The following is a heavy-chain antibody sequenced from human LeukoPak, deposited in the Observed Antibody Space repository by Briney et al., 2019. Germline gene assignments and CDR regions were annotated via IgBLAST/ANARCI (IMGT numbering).Heavy chain of an antibody. D-gene: IGHD2-2*01. V-gene: IGHV3-30-3*01. CDR3: ARGQLLLEGYFYYMDV. CDR2: VSDDGNKK. J-gene: IGHJ6*03. Sequence: QPGGSLRLSCAASGFTFSSYPMHWVRQAPGQGLEWVAVVSDDGNKKFDADFVKGRFTISRDNSKNTLYLQMNSLRGEDTAVYYCARGQLLLEGYFYYMDVWGEGTTVAVSS. CDR1: GFTFSSYP.